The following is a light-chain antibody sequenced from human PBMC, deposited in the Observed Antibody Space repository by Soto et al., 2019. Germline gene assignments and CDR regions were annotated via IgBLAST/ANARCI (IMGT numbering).Light chain of an antibody. V-gene: IGKV3-11*01. CDR2: DAS. CDR1: QSVSSY. J-gene: IGKJ1*01. Sequence: EIVLTQSPATLSLSPGERATLSCRASQSVSSYLAWYQQKPAQAPRLLIYDASNRATRIPARFIGSGSGTDFTLTISSLEPEDFAVYYCQHRSNWPRTFGQGTKVEIK. CDR3: QHRSNWPRT.